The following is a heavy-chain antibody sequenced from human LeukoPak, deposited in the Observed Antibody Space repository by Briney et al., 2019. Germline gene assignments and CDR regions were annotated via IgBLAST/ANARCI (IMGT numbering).Heavy chain of an antibody. D-gene: IGHD5-12*01. V-gene: IGHV1-69*05. CDR3: ARDKYGGYSFDY. J-gene: IGHJ4*02. Sequence: SVTVSCKASGGTFSSYAISWVRQAPGRGLEWMGGIIPIFGTVNYAQKFQGRVTITTDESTSTAYMELSSLRSEDTAVYYCARDKYGGYSFDYWGQGTLVTVSS. CDR1: GGTFSSYA. CDR2: IIPIFGTV.